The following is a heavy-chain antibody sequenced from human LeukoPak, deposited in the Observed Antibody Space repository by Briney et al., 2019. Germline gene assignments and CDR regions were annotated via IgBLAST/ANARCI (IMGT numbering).Heavy chain of an antibody. D-gene: IGHD3-22*01. Sequence: GGSLRLSCAASEFSVGSNYMTWVRQAPGKGLEWVSLIYSGGSTYYADSVKGRFTISRDNAKNTLYLRMNSLRAEDTAVYYCVRGAHYDTSGYYYWGQGTLVTVSS. CDR2: IYSGGST. CDR3: VRGAHYDTSGYYY. CDR1: EFSVGSNY. V-gene: IGHV3-66*01. J-gene: IGHJ4*02.